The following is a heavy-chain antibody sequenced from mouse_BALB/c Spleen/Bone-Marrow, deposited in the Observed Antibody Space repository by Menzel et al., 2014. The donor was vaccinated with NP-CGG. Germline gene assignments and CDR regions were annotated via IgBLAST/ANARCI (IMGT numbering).Heavy chain of an antibody. J-gene: IGHJ2*01. CDR3: AGDSITTVVATDY. D-gene: IGHD1-1*01. CDR1: GYTFTSYW. CDR2: IDPSDSYT. V-gene: IGHV1-69*02. Sequence: VQLQQSGAELVKPGASVKLSCKASGYTFTSYWMHWVKQRPGQGLEWIGEIDPSDSYTNYNQKFKGKATLTVDKSSSTAYMQLSSLTSEDSAVCYCAGDSITTVVATDYWGQGTTLTVSS.